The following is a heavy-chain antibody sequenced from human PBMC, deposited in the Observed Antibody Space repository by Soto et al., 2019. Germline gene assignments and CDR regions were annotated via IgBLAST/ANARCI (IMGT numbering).Heavy chain of an antibody. J-gene: IGHJ3*02. CDR3: ARGGGVGVAGSAAFDM. Sequence: QLHLVQSGAVVKKPGASVTVSCSASGYPVTAYYMHWLRQAPGRGLEWMGGINPATGAAKYTQTFQGRAPMTRATSQSTVFMELSGLPSEDPAVFYCARGGGVGVAGSAAFDMWGQGTLVTVSS. CDR2: INPATGAA. D-gene: IGHD3-3*01. V-gene: IGHV1-2*02. CDR1: GYPVTAYY.